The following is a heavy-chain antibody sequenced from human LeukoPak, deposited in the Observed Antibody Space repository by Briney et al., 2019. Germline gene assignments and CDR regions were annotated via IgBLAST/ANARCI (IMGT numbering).Heavy chain of an antibody. D-gene: IGHD6-13*01. J-gene: IGHJ6*03. V-gene: IGHV4-39*01. Sequence: SETLSLTCTVSGGSISTSNYYWGWIRQPPGKGLEWIGNIFYSGSTYYSPSLKSRVTISLDTSKNQFSLKLSSVTAADTAVYYCARQVSYSSSWYSYYYYMDVWGKGTTVTISS. CDR2: IFYSGST. CDR3: ARQVSYSSSWYSYYYYMDV. CDR1: GGSISTSNYY.